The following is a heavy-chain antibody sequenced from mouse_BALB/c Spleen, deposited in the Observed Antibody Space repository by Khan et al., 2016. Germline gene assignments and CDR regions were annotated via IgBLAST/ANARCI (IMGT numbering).Heavy chain of an antibody. CDR2: ISDGGSYT. CDR1: GFTFSDYY. Sequence: EVELVESGGGLVKPGGSLKLSCAASGFTFSDYYMYWVRQTPEKRLEWVANISDGGSYTYYTDSVKGRSTIYRDNAKTNLYLKMSSLKSEDTSMYYCTREGLRRAFAYWAPGHLVPVSA. J-gene: IGHJ3*01. D-gene: IGHD2-4*01. CDR3: TREGLRRAFAY. V-gene: IGHV5-4*02.